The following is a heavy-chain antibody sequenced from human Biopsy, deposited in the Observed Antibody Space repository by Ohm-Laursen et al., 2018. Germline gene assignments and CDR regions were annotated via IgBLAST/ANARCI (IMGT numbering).Heavy chain of an antibody. V-gene: IGHV4-59*08. Sequence: SETLSLTCTVSGGSISSDYWSWIRQSPGKGLEWIGYISNRGSTNYNPSLRGRVTISVDTSKNQFSLKLNSVTAADTAVYYCARDYDTSGYYYVSWGQGTLVTVSS. CDR2: ISNRGST. D-gene: IGHD3-22*01. CDR3: ARDYDTSGYYYVS. CDR1: GGSISSDY. J-gene: IGHJ5*02.